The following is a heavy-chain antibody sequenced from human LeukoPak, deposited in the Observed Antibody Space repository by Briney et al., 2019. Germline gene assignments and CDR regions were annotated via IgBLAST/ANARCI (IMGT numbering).Heavy chain of an antibody. J-gene: IGHJ5*02. V-gene: IGHV4-39*01. CDR1: GASVTSGGFY. D-gene: IGHD3-10*01. Sequence: SETLSLTCSVSGASVTSGGFYWGWLRQPPGKGPEWIATVYYTGSTYYNPSLKSRVTISIDTSKNQFSLRLTSVAATDTAIYHCARHSGSGSLSRPFDPWGQGTLVTVSS. CDR2: VYYTGST. CDR3: ARHSGSGSLSRPFDP.